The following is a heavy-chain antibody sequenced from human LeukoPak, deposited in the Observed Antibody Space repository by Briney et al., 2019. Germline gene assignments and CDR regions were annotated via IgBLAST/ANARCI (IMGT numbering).Heavy chain of an antibody. CDR2: SYYTGST. CDR3: ARHRASSSSSPFDY. CDR1: GGSISSLH. D-gene: IGHD6-6*01. V-gene: IGHV4-59*08. J-gene: IGHJ4*02. Sequence: SETLSLTCSVSGGSISSLHWSWIRQPPGKGLEWIGYSYYTGSTNCNPSLKSRVTMFVDMSKYQFSLRLSSVTAAHTAVYYCARHRASSSSSPFDYWGQGTLVTVSS.